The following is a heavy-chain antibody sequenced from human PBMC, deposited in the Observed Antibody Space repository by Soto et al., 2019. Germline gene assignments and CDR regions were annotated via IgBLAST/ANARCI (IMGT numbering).Heavy chain of an antibody. D-gene: IGHD2-21*01. V-gene: IGHV1-46*04. CDR1: GYIFTNYY. J-gene: IGHJ4*02. CDR2: INPNGGST. Sequence: QVRLLQYGAEVKKPGASVKVSCKASGYIFTNYYIHWVRQAPGQGLEWMAIINPNGGSTNCAQELQGRITLTRDTSTSTVYMDLSRLTSEDTAVYYCARGLYSGDKWGQGTLVTVSA. CDR3: ARGLYSGDK.